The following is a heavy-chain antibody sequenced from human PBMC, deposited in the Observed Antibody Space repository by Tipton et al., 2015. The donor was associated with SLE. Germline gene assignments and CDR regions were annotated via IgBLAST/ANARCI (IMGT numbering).Heavy chain of an antibody. CDR2: MYDSNIYYGGST. Sequence: LRLSCTVSGGSISSYSWSWIRQSPGKGLEWIAYMYDSNIYYGGSTNYNPSLKSRLTMSVDTSKNQFSLKLTSVTAADTAVYYCARGELYSGASLYYFEYWGQGTLVTVSS. J-gene: IGHJ4*02. V-gene: IGHV4-59*01. CDR3: ARGELYSGASLYYFEY. D-gene: IGHD1-7*01. CDR1: GGSISSYS.